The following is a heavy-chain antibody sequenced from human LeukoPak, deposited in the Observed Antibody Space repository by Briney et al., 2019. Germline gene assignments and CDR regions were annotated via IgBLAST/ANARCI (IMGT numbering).Heavy chain of an antibody. CDR2: IWYDGSNK. J-gene: IGHJ4*02. V-gene: IGHV3-33*01. CDR3: ARERNYYDSGHGGFDY. D-gene: IGHD3-10*01. Sequence: PGRSLRLSCAASGFTFSSYGMHWVRQAPGKGLEWVAVIWYDGSNKYYADSVKGRFTISRDNSKNTLYLQMNSLRAEDTAVYYCARERNYYDSGHGGFDYWGQGTLVTVSS. CDR1: GFTFSSYG.